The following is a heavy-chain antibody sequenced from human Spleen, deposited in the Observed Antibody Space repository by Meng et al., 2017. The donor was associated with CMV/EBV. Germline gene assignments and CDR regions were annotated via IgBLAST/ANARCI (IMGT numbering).Heavy chain of an antibody. V-gene: IGHV1-8*03. CDR1: GYTFTSYD. J-gene: IGHJ5*02. Sequence: ASVKVSCKASGYTFTSYDINWVRQATGQGLEWMGWMNPNSGNTGYAQKFQGRVTITRNTSISTAYMELSSLRSEDTAVYYCATIAYCGGDCYQIHPLYDHWGQGTLVTVSS. D-gene: IGHD2-21*01. CDR2: MNPNSGNT. CDR3: ATIAYCGGDCYQIHPLYDH.